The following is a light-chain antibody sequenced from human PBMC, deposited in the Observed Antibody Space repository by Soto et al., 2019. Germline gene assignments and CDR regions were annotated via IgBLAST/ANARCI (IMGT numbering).Light chain of an antibody. J-gene: IGLJ1*01. CDR2: YDS. CDR1: NIGSKS. CDR3: QVWDTSSDHDV. V-gene: IGLV3-21*04. Sequence: SYELTQPPSVSVAPGKTARITCGGTNIGSKSVHWYQQRPGQAPVLIIYYDSDRPSGIPERISGSDSGNTATLTISRVEAGDEADYFCQVWDTSSDHDVFGTGTKLTVL.